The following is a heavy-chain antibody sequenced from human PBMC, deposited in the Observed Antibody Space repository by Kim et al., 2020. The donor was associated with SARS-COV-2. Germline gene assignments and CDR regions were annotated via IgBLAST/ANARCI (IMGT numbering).Heavy chain of an antibody. CDR1: GYTFNNYG. CDR2: ISAYSGTP. J-gene: IGHJ3*02. D-gene: IGHD6-13*01. CDR3: ATTNSSTRSTYAVDI. V-gene: IGHV1-18*01. Sequence: ASVKVSCKASGYTFNNYGFYWVRQAPGQGLEWVGWISAYSGTPNYAQKFQGRVTMTTDTSTTTAYMDLRSLRSDDTAVYYCATTNSSTRSTYAVDIWGQGTVVTVSS.